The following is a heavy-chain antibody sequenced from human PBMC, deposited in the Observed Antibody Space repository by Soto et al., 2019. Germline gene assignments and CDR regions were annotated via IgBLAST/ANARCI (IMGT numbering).Heavy chain of an antibody. J-gene: IGHJ4*02. CDR1: GYTFTSYD. V-gene: IGHV1-8*01. Sequence: QVQLVQSGAEVKKPGASVKVSCKASGYTFTSYDINWVRQATGQGLEGMGWMNPNSGNTGYAQKFXXRITITRNTAISTAYMELSSLRSEDTAVYYCARERSGDFYYWGQGTLVTVSS. CDR3: ARERSGDFYY. D-gene: IGHD1-26*01. CDR2: MNPNSGNT.